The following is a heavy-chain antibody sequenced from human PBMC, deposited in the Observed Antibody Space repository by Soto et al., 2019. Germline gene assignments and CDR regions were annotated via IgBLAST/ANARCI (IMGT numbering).Heavy chain of an antibody. CDR3: ARIFGVVITSYYYYYGMDV. V-gene: IGHV4-39*01. D-gene: IGHD3-3*01. Sequence: SETLSLTCTVSGGSISSSSYYWGWIRQPPGKGLEWIGSIYYSGSNSYNPSLKSRVTISVDTSKNQFSLKLSSVTAADTAVYYCARIFGVVITSYYYYYGMDVWGQGNTVTVSS. J-gene: IGHJ6*02. CDR1: GGSISSSSYY. CDR2: IYYSGSN.